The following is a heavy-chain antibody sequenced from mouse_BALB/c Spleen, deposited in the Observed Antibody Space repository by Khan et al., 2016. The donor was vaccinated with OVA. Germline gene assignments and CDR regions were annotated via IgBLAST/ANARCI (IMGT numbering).Heavy chain of an antibody. CDR2: INPYNDGT. Sequence: IQLVQSGPELVKPGASVKMSCKASGYTFTSYVMHWVKQKPGQGLVWIGYINPYNDGTKYNEKFKGKATLTSDKSSSTAYMELSSLTSADSSIYYSARWDYSGSSWFTYWGQGTLVTVSA. V-gene: IGHV1S136*01. CDR1: GYTFTSYV. J-gene: IGHJ3*01. CDR3: ARWDYSGSSWFTY. D-gene: IGHD1-1*01.